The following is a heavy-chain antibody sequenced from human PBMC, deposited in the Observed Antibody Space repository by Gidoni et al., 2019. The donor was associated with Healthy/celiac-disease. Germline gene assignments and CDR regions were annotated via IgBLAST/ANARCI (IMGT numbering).Heavy chain of an antibody. CDR3: ARTDAAARPFDY. Sequence: EVQLVQSGAEVKKPGESLRISCKGSGYSFTSYWISWVRQMPGKGLEWMGKIDPSDSYTNYSPSFQGHVTISADKSISTAYLQWSSLKASDTAMYYCARTDAAARPFDYWGQGTLVTVSS. CDR1: GYSFTSYW. J-gene: IGHJ4*02. V-gene: IGHV5-10-1*03. D-gene: IGHD6-6*01. CDR2: IDPSDSYT.